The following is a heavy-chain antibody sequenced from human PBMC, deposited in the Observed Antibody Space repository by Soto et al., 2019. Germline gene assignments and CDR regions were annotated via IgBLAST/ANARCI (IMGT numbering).Heavy chain of an antibody. V-gene: IGHV1-69*13. CDR1: GGTFSSYA. J-gene: IGHJ6*02. D-gene: IGHD6-6*01. CDR3: ARYRMSNYYYGMDV. CDR2: IIHVLDTA. Sequence: SVKVSCKASGGTFSSYAISWVRQAPGQGLEWMGGIIHVLDTANYAQKFQGRVTITADESTSTAYLELRSLRAEDTAVYYCARYRMSNYYYGMDVWGQGTTVTVSS.